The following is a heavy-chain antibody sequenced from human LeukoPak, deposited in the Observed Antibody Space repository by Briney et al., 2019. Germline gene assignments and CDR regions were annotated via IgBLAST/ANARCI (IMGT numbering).Heavy chain of an antibody. J-gene: IGHJ4*02. D-gene: IGHD4-17*01. CDR1: GFTVSSNY. CDR2: ISGSGGST. V-gene: IGHV3-23*01. Sequence: GGSLRLSCAASGFTVSSNYMSWVRQAPGKGLEWVSAISGSGGSTYYADSVKGRFTISRDNSKNTLYLQMNSLRAEDTAVYYCAKAPNGDGDYYYWGQGTLVTVSS. CDR3: AKAPNGDGDYYY.